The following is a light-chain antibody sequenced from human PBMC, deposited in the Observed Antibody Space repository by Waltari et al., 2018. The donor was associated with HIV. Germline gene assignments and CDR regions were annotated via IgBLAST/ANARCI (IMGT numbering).Light chain of an antibody. CDR1: ALPTQY. J-gene: IGLJ3*02. V-gene: IGLV3-25*03. Sequence: SYELTQPPSASVSPGQTARISCSGDALPTQYVFWYQQRPGQAPVMVIYRDKERPSGIPDRFSGSSAGTTVTLTISGVQAEDEADYYCQSADSTGTYWVFG. CDR2: RDK. CDR3: QSADSTGTYWV.